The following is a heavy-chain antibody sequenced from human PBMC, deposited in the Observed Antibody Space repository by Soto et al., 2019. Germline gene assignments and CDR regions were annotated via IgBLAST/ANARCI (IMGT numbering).Heavy chain of an antibody. CDR2: ISAYNGNT. CDR1: GYTFTGDG. D-gene: IGHD6-13*01. J-gene: IGHJ4*02. V-gene: IGHV1-18*01. CDR3: ARDVSLIAAAAWV. Sequence: ASVKVSCKPSGYTFTGDGVSWVRQAPGQGLEWMGWISAYNGNTNYAQKFQGRVTMTTDTSTSTVYMELRSLRSDDTAVYYCARDVSLIAAAAWVWGQGTLVTVSS.